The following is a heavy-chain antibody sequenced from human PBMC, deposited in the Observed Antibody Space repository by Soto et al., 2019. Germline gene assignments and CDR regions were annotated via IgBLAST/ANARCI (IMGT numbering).Heavy chain of an antibody. J-gene: IGHJ4*02. Sequence: ASVKVSCKASGYTFTSYGISWVRQAPGQGLEWMGWISAYNGNTKSAQKLQGRVTMATDTSTSTAYMELRSLTSDDTAVYYCARGAVRYSSSSFPLDHWGQGTLVTVS. D-gene: IGHD6-13*01. V-gene: IGHV1-18*01. CDR1: GYTFTSYG. CDR3: ARGAVRYSSSSFPLDH. CDR2: ISAYNGNT.